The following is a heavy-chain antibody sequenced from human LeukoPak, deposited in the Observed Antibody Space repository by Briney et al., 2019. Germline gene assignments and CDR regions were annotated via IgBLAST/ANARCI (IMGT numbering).Heavy chain of an antibody. V-gene: IGHV3-7*01. CDR3: ARDPSYYPSFDY. Sequence: GGSLRLSCAASGFTFSSYAMSWVRQAPGKGLEWVANIKQDGSEKYYVDSVKGRFTISRDNAKNSLYLQMNSLRAEDTAVYYCARDPSYYPSFDYWGQGTLVTVSS. D-gene: IGHD1-26*01. CDR1: GFTFSSYA. J-gene: IGHJ4*02. CDR2: IKQDGSEK.